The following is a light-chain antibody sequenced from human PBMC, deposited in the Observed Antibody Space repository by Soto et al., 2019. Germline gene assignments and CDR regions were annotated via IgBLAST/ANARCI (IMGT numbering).Light chain of an antibody. CDR2: GAS. Sequence: EIVLTQSPGTLSLSPGERATLSCRASQSVSSSYLAWYQQKPGQAPRLLIYGASSRATVIPERFSGSGSGTDFTLTISRLEPEDFAVYYCQQYGSSPPWYTFGQGTKLEIK. J-gene: IGKJ2*01. CDR1: QSVSSSY. V-gene: IGKV3-20*01. CDR3: QQYGSSPPWYT.